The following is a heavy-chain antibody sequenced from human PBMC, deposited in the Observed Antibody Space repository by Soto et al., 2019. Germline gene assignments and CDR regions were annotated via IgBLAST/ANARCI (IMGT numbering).Heavy chain of an antibody. D-gene: IGHD6-13*01. CDR3: ARDLVQYSSSWPGAFDY. CDR1: GGSISSGGYY. Sequence: TLSLTCTVSGGSISSGGYYWSWIRQHPGKGLEWIGYIYYSGSTYYNPSLKSRVTISVDTSKNQFSLKLSSVTAADTAVYYCARDLVQYSSSWPGAFDYWGQGTLVTVS. V-gene: IGHV4-31*03. J-gene: IGHJ4*02. CDR2: IYYSGST.